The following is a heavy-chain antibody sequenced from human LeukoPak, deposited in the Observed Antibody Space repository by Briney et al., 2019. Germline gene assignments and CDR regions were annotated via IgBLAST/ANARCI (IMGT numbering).Heavy chain of an antibody. D-gene: IGHD3-22*01. Sequence: ASVKVSCKASGGTFSSYAISWVRQAPGQGLEWMGRIIPILGIANYAQKFQGRVTITADKSTSTAYMELSSLRSEDTAVYYCASRYYYDSSGYWYWGQGTLVTASS. CDR1: GGTFSSYA. CDR3: ASRYYYDSSGYWY. J-gene: IGHJ4*02. V-gene: IGHV1-69*04. CDR2: IIPILGIA.